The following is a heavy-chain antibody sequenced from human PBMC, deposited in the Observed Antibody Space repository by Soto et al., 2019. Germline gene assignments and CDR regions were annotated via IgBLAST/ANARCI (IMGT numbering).Heavy chain of an antibody. CDR1: GFTFSSYW. J-gene: IGHJ4*02. CDR3: VRTSLVVAAATREDY. Sequence: EVQLVESGGGLVQPXGSLRLSCAASGFTFSSYWMHWVRQAPGKGLVWVSRINSDGSSTSYADSVKGRFTISRDNAKNTLYLQMNSLRAEDTAVYYCVRTSLVVAAATREDYWGQGXLVTVSS. CDR2: INSDGSST. D-gene: IGHD2-15*01. V-gene: IGHV3-74*01.